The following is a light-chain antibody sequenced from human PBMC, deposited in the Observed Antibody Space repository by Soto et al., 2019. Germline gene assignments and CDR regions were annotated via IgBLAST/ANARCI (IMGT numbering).Light chain of an antibody. V-gene: IGLV2-23*02. Sequence: QSALTQPASVSGSPGQSITISCTGTSSDVGSYNLVSWYQQHPGKAPKLMIYEVSKRPSGVSNRFSGSKSGNTAFLTISGLQAEDEADYYCCSYAGSSNVVFGGGTQLTVL. CDR2: EVS. J-gene: IGLJ2*01. CDR1: SSDVGSYNL. CDR3: CSYAGSSNVV.